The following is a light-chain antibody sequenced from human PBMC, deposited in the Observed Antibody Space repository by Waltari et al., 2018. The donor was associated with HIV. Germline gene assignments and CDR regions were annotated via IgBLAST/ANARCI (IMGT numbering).Light chain of an antibody. J-gene: IGLJ1*01. CDR2: DVS. CDR1: SSDVGGYNY. Sequence: QSALTQPASVSGSPGQSITISCTGTSSDVGGYNYVSWYQPHPGQAPKLMIYDVSKRPSGVSNRFSGSKAGNTASLTISGLQAEDEADYYCCSYAGSNTFNYVFGTGTKVTVL. CDR3: CSYAGSNTFNYV. V-gene: IGLV2-23*02.